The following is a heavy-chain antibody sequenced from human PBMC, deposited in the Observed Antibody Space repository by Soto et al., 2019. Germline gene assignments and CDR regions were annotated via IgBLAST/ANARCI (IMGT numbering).Heavy chain of an antibody. CDR1: GGSISSNY. J-gene: IGHJ4*02. D-gene: IGHD5-18*01. CDR3: ARRDSYGWFDY. CDR2: IYYSGST. Sequence: PSETLSLTCTVSGGSISSNYWSWIRQPPGKGLEWIGYIYYSGSTNYNPSLKSRVTISVDTSKNQFSLKLSSVTAADTAVYYCARRDSYGWFDYWGQGTLVTVSS. V-gene: IGHV4-59*08.